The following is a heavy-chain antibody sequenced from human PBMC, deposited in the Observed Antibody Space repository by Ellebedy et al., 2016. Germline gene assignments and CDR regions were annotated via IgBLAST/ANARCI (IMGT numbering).Heavy chain of an antibody. Sequence: GGSLRLXXAASGFTFTSFGIHWVRQAPGKGLEWVAVILYDGSNEYYADSVKGRFTISRDNSKNTVYLQMNSLRTEDTAVYYCARPASPGSYGWFDPWGQGTLVTVSS. CDR3: ARPASPGSYGWFDP. CDR1: GFTFTSFG. J-gene: IGHJ5*02. V-gene: IGHV3-30*03. CDR2: ILYDGSNE. D-gene: IGHD3-10*01.